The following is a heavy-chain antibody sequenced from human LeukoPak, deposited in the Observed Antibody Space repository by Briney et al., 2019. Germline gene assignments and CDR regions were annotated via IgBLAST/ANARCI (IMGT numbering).Heavy chain of an antibody. CDR1: GYTFTGYY. J-gene: IGHJ5*02. V-gene: IGHV1-2*02. D-gene: IGHD2-15*01. CDR2: INPNSGGT. Sequence: ASVKVSCKASGYTFTGYYMHWVRQAPGQGLEWMGWINPNSGGTNYAQKFQGRVTMTRDTSISTAYMELSRLRSDDTAVYYCASTGYCSGGSCPNWFDPWGQGTLVTVSS. CDR3: ASTGYCSGGSCPNWFDP.